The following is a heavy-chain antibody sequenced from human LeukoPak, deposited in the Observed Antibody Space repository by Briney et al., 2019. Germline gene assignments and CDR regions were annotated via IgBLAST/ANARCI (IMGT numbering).Heavy chain of an antibody. CDR2: MNPNSGNT. V-gene: IGHV1-8*01. D-gene: IGHD1-1*01. J-gene: IGHJ5*02. CDR1: GYTLTSYD. Sequence: GASVKVSCKASGYTLTSYDINWVRPATGQGLEWMGWMNPNSGNTGYAQKFQGRVTMTRNTSISTAYMELSSLRSEDTAVYYCARGVQGPLGDWFDPWGQGTLVTVSS. CDR3: ARGVQGPLGDWFDP.